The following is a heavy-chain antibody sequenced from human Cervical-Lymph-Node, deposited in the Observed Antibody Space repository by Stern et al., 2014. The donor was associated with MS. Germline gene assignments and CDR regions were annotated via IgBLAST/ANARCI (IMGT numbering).Heavy chain of an antibody. CDR1: GGTFSSYA. Sequence: VQLVQSGAEVKKPGSSVRVSCKASGGTFSSYAISWVRQAPGQGLEWMGGIIPMFGTANYAQKFQGRVTITADASTTTAYMAGSSLRSEDTAVYYCASSVGELTPEAVWGQGTTVTVFS. V-gene: IGHV1-69*01. CDR2: IIPMFGTA. CDR3: ASSVGELTPEAV. D-gene: IGHD3-10*01. J-gene: IGHJ6*02.